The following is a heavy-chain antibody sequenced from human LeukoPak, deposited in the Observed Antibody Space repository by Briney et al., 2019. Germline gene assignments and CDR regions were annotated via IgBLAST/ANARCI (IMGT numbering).Heavy chain of an antibody. Sequence: GGSLRLSCVASGFTVSNYYMSWVRKAPGKGLEWVSVVYSGGETHHSDSVKGRFTLSRDISKSTLYLQMNSLRPEDTAVYYCTRDLAAWGQGTLVTVSS. CDR2: VYSGGET. CDR3: TRDLAA. J-gene: IGHJ5*02. V-gene: IGHV3-66*01. CDR1: GFTVSNYY.